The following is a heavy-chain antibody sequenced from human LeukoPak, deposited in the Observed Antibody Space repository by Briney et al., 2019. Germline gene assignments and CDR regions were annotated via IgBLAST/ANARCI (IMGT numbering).Heavy chain of an antibody. CDR2: ISGSGGST. D-gene: IGHD3-10*01. J-gene: IGHJ4*02. V-gene: IGHV3-23*01. CDR1: GFTFSYYA. Sequence: PGGSLRLSCVASGFTFSYYAMSWVRQAPGKGLEWVSAISGSGGSTYYADSVKGRFTISRDNSKNTLYLQMNSLRAEDTAVYYCAKDYGYYYGSGTPPPFDYWGQGTLVTVSS. CDR3: AKDYGYYYGSGTPPPFDY.